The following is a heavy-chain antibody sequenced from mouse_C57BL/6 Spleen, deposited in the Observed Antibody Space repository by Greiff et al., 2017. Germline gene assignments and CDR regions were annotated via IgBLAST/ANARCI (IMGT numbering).Heavy chain of an antibody. J-gene: IGHJ1*03. D-gene: IGHD3-1*01. CDR1: GYTFTSYW. Sequence: QVQLQQPGAELVRPGSSVKLSCKASGYTFTSYWMAWVKQRPGQGLEWIGNIYTSDSETHYNQTLKDTATLSVDKSSSTAYMQLSSLTSEDSAVYYCARSGLRNWYFDVWGTGTTVTVSS. V-gene: IGHV1-61*01. CDR3: ARSGLRNWYFDV. CDR2: IYTSDSET.